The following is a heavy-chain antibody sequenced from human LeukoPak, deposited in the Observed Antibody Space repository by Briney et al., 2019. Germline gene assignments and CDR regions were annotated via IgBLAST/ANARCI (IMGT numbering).Heavy chain of an antibody. CDR2: INPNSGDT. Sequence: GASVKVSCKTSGYTLTDYFMHWVRQAPGQGLEWMGWINPNSGDTNYAHKFQGRVTMTRDTSISTAYMELSRLRSDDTAVYYCARDWRGSYFPDYWGQGTPVTVSS. J-gene: IGHJ4*02. D-gene: IGHD1-26*01. CDR1: GYTLTDYF. V-gene: IGHV1-2*02. CDR3: ARDWRGSYFPDY.